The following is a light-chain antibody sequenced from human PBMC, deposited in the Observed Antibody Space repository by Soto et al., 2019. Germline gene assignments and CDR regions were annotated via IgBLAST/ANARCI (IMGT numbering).Light chain of an antibody. CDR2: EVS. J-gene: IGLJ3*02. CDR1: SSDVGGYNY. Sequence: QSALTQPASVSGSPGQSIIISCTGTSSDVGGYNYVSWYQQHPGKAPKLMIYEVSNRPSGVSDRFSGSKSGNTASLTISGLQAEDEADYYSSSYTSSSTGVFGGGTKLTVL. V-gene: IGLV2-14*01. CDR3: SSYTSSSTGV.